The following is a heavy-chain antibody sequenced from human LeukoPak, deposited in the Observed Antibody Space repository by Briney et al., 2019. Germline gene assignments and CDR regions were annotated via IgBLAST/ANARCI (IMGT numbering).Heavy chain of an antibody. J-gene: IGHJ4*02. CDR2: ITWNSGSI. D-gene: IGHD6-13*01. CDR3: ARSAGGAAAGDLDY. V-gene: IGHV3-9*01. Sequence: GGSLRLSCAASGFTFDDYAMHWVRQTPGKGLEWVSGITWNSGSIDYADSVQGRFTISRDNTKDSLYLQMNSLRDEDTALYYCARSAGGAAAGDLDYWGQGTLVTVSS. CDR1: GFTFDDYA.